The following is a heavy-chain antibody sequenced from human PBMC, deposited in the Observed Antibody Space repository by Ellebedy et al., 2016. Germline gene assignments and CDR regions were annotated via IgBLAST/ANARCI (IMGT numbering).Heavy chain of an antibody. CDR3: ARPRPVKNLVLMEAATGGFDN. V-gene: IGHV1-46*01. D-gene: IGHD2-15*01. J-gene: IGHJ4*02. Sequence: ASVKVSCXTSGYMFSNYFIHWVRQAPGQGFEWMGIVNPNGGSTSYSQEFLGRLTLTADTSSGSVYLDLTNLKSDDTAIYYCARPRPVKNLVLMEAATGGFDNWGQGTLVTVSS. CDR1: GYMFSNYF. CDR2: VNPNGGST.